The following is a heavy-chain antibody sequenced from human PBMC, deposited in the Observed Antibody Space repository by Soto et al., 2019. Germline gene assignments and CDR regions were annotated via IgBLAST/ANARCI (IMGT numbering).Heavy chain of an antibody. J-gene: IGHJ4*02. V-gene: IGHV3-7*01. CDR1: GFSFINYW. D-gene: IGHD6-13*01. CDR2: IEQDGSDK. Sequence: GGFLRLSCAASGFSFINYWMAWVRQAPGKGLEWVANIEQDGSDKFYVDSLRGRFTISRDNAKNSLYLQMNSLRAEDTAVYYCARALGHSSSWYGDSWGQGTPVTVSS. CDR3: ARALGHSSSWYGDS.